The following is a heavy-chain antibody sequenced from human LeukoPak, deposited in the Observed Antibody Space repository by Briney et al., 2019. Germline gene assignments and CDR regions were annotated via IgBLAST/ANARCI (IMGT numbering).Heavy chain of an antibody. CDR2: IYYSGST. J-gene: IGHJ3*02. CDR3: ASTGYRSNSDAFDI. D-gene: IGHD6-13*01. V-gene: IGHV4-31*03. Sequence: SQTLSLTCTVSGGSISSGGYYWSWIRQHPGKGLEWIGYIYYSGSTYYSPSLKSRVTISVDTSKNQFSLKLSSVTAADTAVYYCASTGYRSNSDAFDIWGQGTMVTVSP. CDR1: GGSISSGGYY.